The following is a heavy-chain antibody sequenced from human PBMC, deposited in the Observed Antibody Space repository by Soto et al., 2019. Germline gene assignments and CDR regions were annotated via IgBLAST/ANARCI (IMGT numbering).Heavy chain of an antibody. CDR1: GFPFSTYG. J-gene: IGHJ4*02. V-gene: IGHV3-30*03. CDR3: VGGQYYFDY. Sequence: QVQLVESGGGVVQPGRSLRLSCAASGFPFSTYGMHWVREGPGKGLEWVAVISYDGSNKYYAESAKGRFTISRDNSKNTLYLQMNSLRPEDTALYYCVGGQYYFDYRGQGTLVTVSS. D-gene: IGHD3-10*01. CDR2: ISYDGSNK.